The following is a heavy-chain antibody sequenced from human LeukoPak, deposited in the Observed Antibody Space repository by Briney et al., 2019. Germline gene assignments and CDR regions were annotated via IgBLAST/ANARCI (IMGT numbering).Heavy chain of an antibody. CDR3: ASRMGSGFLFDS. CDR2: IIPIFGTA. CDR1: GGTFSSYA. J-gene: IGHJ4*02. D-gene: IGHD3-10*01. V-gene: IGHV1-69*01. Sequence: GASVKVSCKASGGTFSSYAISWVRQAPGQGLEWMGGIIPIFGTANYAQKFQGRVTITADESTSTAYMELSSLRSEDTAVYYCASRMGSGFLFDSWGQGTLVTVSS.